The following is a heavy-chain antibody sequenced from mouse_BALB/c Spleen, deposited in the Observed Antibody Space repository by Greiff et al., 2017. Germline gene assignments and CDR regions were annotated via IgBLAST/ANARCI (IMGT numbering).Heavy chain of an antibody. CDR2: INPGSGGT. CDR3: ARRGDD. Sequence: QVQLQQSGAELVRPGTSVKVSCKASGYAFTNYLIEWVKQRPGQGLEWIGVINPGSGGTNYNEKFKGKATLTADKSSSTAYMQLSSLTSDDSAVYYCARRGDDWGQGTSVTVSS. CDR1: GYAFTNYL. J-gene: IGHJ4*01. V-gene: IGHV1-54*01.